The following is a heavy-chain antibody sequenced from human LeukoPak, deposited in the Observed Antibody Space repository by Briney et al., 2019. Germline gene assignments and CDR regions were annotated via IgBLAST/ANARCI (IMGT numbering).Heavy chain of an antibody. V-gene: IGHV4-30-4*01. CDR2: IYYSGST. CDR3: ARGPPSTVTFDY. D-gene: IGHD4-17*01. J-gene: IGHJ4*02. CDR1: GGSISSGDYY. Sequence: SETLSLTCTVSGGSISSGDYYWSWIRQPPGKGLEWIGYIYYSGSTYYNPSLKSRVTISVDTSKNQFSLKLSSVTAADTAVYYCARGPPSTVTFDYWGQGTLVTVSS.